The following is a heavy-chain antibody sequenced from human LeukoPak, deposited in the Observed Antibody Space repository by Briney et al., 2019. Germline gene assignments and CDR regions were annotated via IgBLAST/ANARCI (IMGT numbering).Heavy chain of an antibody. D-gene: IGHD1-20*01. J-gene: IGHJ6*04. CDR1: GGTFSSYA. CDR3: ASLTGTTRGGYYYYYGMDV. CDR2: IIPFFGTA. V-gene: IGHV1-69*01. Sequence: SVKVSCKASGGTFSSYAISWVRQAPGQGLEGMGGIIPFFGTANYAQKFQGRVTITADESTRTAYMELSSLRSEDTAVYYCASLTGTTRGGYYYYYGMDVWGKGTTVTVSS.